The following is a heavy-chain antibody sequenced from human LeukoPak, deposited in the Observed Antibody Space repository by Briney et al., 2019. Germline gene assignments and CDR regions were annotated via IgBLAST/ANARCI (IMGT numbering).Heavy chain of an antibody. CDR1: GFTFSSYA. J-gene: IGHJ4*02. CDR2: ISGSGGST. D-gene: IGHD3-22*01. CDR3: AKIPYYYDSSGYPLYYFDY. V-gene: IGHV3-23*01. Sequence: GGSLRLSCAASGFTFSSYATSWVRQAPGKGLEWVSAISGSGGSTYYADSVKGRFTISRDNSKNTLYLQMNSLRAEDTAVYYCAKIPYYYDSSGYPLYYFDYWGQGTLVTVSS.